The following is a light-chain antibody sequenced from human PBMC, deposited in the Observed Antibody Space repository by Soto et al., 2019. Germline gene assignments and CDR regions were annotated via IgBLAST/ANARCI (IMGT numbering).Light chain of an antibody. CDR3: SSYTSSTPGVL. Sequence: QSALTQPASVSGSPGQSITISCTGSSNDVGGYNYVSWYQHHPGKAPKLMIYAVSNRPSGVSNRFSASKSGNTASLTISGLQGEDEADYYCSSYTSSTPGVLFGGGTQLTVL. J-gene: IGLJ2*01. CDR2: AVS. V-gene: IGLV2-14*03. CDR1: SNDVGGYNY.